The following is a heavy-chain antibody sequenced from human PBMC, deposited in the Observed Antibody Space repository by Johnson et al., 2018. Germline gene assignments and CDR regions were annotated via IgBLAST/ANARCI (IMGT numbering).Heavy chain of an antibody. D-gene: IGHD2-2*01. Sequence: QVQLQESGPGLVKPSETLSLTCTVSGGSISSYYWSWIRQPPGKGLEWIGYIYYRGSTNYNPSLKSLVTISVDTSKHQFSLELCSVTAADPAVYYGARDSAAADDYYYYMDVWGEGTTVTVSS. CDR3: ARDSAAADDYYYYMDV. V-gene: IGHV4-59*01. CDR1: GGSISSYY. J-gene: IGHJ6*03. CDR2: IYYRGST.